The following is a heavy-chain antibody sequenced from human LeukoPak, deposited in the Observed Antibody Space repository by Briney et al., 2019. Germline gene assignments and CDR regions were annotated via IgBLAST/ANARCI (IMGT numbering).Heavy chain of an antibody. D-gene: IGHD5-18*01. V-gene: IGHV4-59*01. Sequence: PSETLSLTCTVSGGSISSYYWSWIRQPPGKGLEWIGYIYYSGSTNYNPSLKSRVTISVDTSKNQFSLKLSSVTAADTAVYYCARVIRGYSYGYYFDYWGQGTLVTVSS. CDR2: IYYSGST. J-gene: IGHJ4*02. CDR3: ARVIRGYSYGYYFDY. CDR1: GGSISSYY.